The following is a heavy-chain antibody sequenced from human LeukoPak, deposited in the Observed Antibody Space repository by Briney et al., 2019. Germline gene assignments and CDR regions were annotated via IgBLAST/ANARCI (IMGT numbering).Heavy chain of an antibody. V-gene: IGHV4-34*01. D-gene: IGHD6-6*01. J-gene: IGHJ5*02. Sequence: SETLSLTCAVYGGSFSGYYWSWIRQPPGMGLEWIGEINHSGSTNYNPSLKSRVTISVDTSKNQFSLKLSSVTAADTAVYYCARDIGIAARPSWFDPWGQGTLVTVSS. CDR1: GGSFSGYY. CDR2: INHSGST. CDR3: ARDIGIAARPSWFDP.